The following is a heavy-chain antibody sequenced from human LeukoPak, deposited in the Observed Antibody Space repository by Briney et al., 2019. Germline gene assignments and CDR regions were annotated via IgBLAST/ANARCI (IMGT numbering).Heavy chain of an antibody. V-gene: IGHV3-21*01. CDR2: INTSGDNT. J-gene: IGHJ4*02. D-gene: IGHD4-23*01. Sequence: GGCLRLSCVASGFTFSSCIMNWVRQAPGKGLEWVSSINTSGDNTYYADSVKGRFTISRDNGKNSLYLQMSSLSPDDTAVYYCARGDSSGNPDYWGQGTLVTVSS. CDR3: ARGDSSGNPDY. CDR1: GFTFSSCI.